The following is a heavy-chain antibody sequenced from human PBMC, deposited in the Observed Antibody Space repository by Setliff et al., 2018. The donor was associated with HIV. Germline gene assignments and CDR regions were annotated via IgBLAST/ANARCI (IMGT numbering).Heavy chain of an antibody. J-gene: IGHJ4*02. Sequence: LETLSLTCAVSGDSISTESFWAWLRQPPGKGLEWIGTVYHSGATYWQPSLRSRVTIPVDTSKNQFSLKLISVTAADTAVYYCARARVRPSPQYYFDYWGQGALVTVSS. CDR3: ARARVRPSPQYYFDY. CDR1: GDSISTESF. V-gene: IGHV4-38-2*01. CDR2: VYHSGAT.